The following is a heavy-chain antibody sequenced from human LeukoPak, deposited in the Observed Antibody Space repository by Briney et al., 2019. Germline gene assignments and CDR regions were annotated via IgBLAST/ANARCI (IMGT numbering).Heavy chain of an antibody. Sequence: SSETLSLTCTVSGGSISSYYWSWIRQPPGKGLEWMGYIYYSGSTNYNPSLKSRVTISVDTSKNQFSLKLSSVTAADTAVYYCARHSGRLWFGELSPIDYWGQGTLVTVSS. D-gene: IGHD3-10*01. J-gene: IGHJ4*02. V-gene: IGHV4-59*08. CDR2: IYYSGST. CDR3: ARHSGRLWFGELSPIDY. CDR1: GGSISSYY.